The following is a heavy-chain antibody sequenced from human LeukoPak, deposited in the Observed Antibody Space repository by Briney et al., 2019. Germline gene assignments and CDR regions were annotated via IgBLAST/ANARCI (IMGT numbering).Heavy chain of an antibody. CDR1: GFTFSSYA. Sequence: GGSLRLSCAASGFTFSSYAMSWVRQAPGKGLEWVSTISGSGDITKYGDSVKGRFAISRDNSKNTLYLQMNSLRAEDTAVYYCAKEMFDFWSAMGYWGQGTLVTVSS. D-gene: IGHD3-3*01. CDR2: ISGSGDIT. J-gene: IGHJ4*02. CDR3: AKEMFDFWSAMGY. V-gene: IGHV3-23*01.